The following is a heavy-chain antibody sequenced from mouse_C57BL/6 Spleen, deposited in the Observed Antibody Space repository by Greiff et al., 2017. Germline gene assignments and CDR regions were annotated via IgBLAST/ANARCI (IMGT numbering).Heavy chain of an antibody. D-gene: IGHD2-1*01. CDR3: ASEKVYGIPGY. CDR1: GYTFTSYW. CDR2: INPGNGGT. J-gene: IGHJ2*01. Sequence: QVQLQQPGTELVKPGASVKLSCKASGYTFTSYWVHWVKQRPGQGLEWIGNINPGNGGTNYNEKFKSQATRTVNKDSSAAYMKLSILTVDAAADYYCASEKVYGIPGYWGQGTTLTVSS. V-gene: IGHV1-53*01.